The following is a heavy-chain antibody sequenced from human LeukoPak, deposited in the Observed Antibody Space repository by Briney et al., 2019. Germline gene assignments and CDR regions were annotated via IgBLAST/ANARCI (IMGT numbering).Heavy chain of an antibody. CDR3: ARGEMATPFDY. D-gene: IGHD5-24*01. Sequence: SVKVSCKASGGTFSSYAINWVRQAPGQGLEWMGRIIPIFGIANYAQKFQGRVTITADESTSTAYMELSSLRSEDTAVYYCARGEMATPFDYWGQGTLVTVSS. CDR2: IIPIFGIA. CDR1: GGTFSSYA. V-gene: IGHV1-69*15. J-gene: IGHJ4*02.